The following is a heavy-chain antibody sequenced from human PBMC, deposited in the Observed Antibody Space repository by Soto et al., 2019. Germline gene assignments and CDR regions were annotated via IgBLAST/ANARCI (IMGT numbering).Heavy chain of an antibody. CDR2: LSSDGFGT. V-gene: IGHV3-74*03. CDR1: GFSLSAYW. D-gene: IGHD3-16*01. J-gene: IGHJ4*02. Sequence: GSLRLSCAASGFSLSAYWMHWVRQAPGRGLEWVSRLSSDGFGTAYADSVKGRFLISRDNARNTLFLQMDSLRDEDTAVYYCARDLGGPDDWGRGTLVTVSS. CDR3: ARDLGGPDD.